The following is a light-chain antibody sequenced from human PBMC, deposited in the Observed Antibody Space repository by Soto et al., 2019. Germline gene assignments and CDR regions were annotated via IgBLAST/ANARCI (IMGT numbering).Light chain of an antibody. CDR3: QRYNSYSEA. CDR1: QTISSW. CDR2: KAT. V-gene: IGKV1-5*03. J-gene: IGKJ1*01. Sequence: DIQMTQSPSSLSASVGDRVTITCRASQTISSWLAWYQQKPGKAPKLLVYKATTFNSGFPSRFSGSGSGTELTLTISTLQPDDFATYYCQRYNSYSEAFGQGTKVDIK.